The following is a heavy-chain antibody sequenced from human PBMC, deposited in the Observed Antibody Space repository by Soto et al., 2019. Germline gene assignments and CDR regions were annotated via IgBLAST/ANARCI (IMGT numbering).Heavy chain of an antibody. Sequence: ASVKVSCKASGYTFTGYYMHWVRQAPGQGLEWMGWINPNSGGTNYAQKFQGRVTMTRDTSISTAYMELSRLRSDDTAVYYCARGRETYYYDSSGSIDYWGQGTLVTVSS. D-gene: IGHD3-22*01. CDR2: INPNSGGT. CDR1: GYTFTGYY. CDR3: ARGRETYYYDSSGSIDY. V-gene: IGHV1-2*02. J-gene: IGHJ4*02.